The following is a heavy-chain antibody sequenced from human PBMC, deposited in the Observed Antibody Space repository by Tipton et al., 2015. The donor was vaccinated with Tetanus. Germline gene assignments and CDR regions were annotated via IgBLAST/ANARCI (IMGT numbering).Heavy chain of an antibody. CDR3: VRDGGSSGWLAY. J-gene: IGHJ4*02. CDR1: GFTVSSHY. V-gene: IGHV3-53*01. CDR2: MYSGGDT. Sequence: SLRLSCVASGFTVSSHYMSWVRQAPGKGLEWVSVMYSGGDTYYVDSVKGRFSISRDNAKNTLYLQMNSLRVEGTAVYYCVRDGGSSGWLAYWVQGTLVTVSS. D-gene: IGHD6-19*01.